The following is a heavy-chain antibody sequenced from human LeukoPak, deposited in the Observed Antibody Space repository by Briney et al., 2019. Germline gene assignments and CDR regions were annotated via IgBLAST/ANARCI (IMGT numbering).Heavy chain of an antibody. CDR3: ARFVQYDYVWGSYRPNVVDYYYYMDV. Sequence: PGGSLRLSCAASGFTFSSYEMNWVRQAPGKGREWVSYISSSGSTIYYADSVKGRFTISRDNAKNSLYLQMNSLRAEDTAVYYCARFVQYDYVWGSYRPNVVDYYYYMDVWGKGTTVTVSS. D-gene: IGHD3-16*01. CDR2: ISSSGSTI. J-gene: IGHJ6*03. CDR1: GFTFSSYE. V-gene: IGHV3-48*03.